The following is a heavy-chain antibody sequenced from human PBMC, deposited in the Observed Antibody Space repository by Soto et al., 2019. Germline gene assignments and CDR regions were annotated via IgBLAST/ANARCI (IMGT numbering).Heavy chain of an antibody. J-gene: IGHJ4*02. V-gene: IGHV4-39*01. CDR1: GASISEGTYY. Sequence: SETLSLTCTVSGASISEGTYYWGWIRQSPGKGLEWIGSIYFRGTTYYKSSLRGRVLISLDTFKNQFSLKLTSVTAADTAVYYCGRHDDYEPSDFWGQGILVTVSS. CDR3: GRHDDYEPSDF. D-gene: IGHD3-16*01. CDR2: IYFRGTT.